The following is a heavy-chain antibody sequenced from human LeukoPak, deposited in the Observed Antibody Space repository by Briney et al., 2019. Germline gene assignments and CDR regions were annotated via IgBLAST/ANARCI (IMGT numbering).Heavy chain of an antibody. D-gene: IGHD3-10*01. CDR2: IYYSGST. CDR3: AREASRAGTYYFDY. Sequence: TSETLSLTCTVSGAPISSYYWSWVRQPPGKVLEWIGSIYYSGSTSYNPSLKSRVTISVDASKNQFSLKLRSVTAADTAVYFCAREASRAGTYYFDYGGQGTLLTVSS. CDR1: GAPISSYY. V-gene: IGHV4-59*01. J-gene: IGHJ4*02.